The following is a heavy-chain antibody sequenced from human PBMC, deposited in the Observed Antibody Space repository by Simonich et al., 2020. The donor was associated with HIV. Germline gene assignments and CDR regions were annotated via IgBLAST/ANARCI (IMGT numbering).Heavy chain of an antibody. J-gene: IGHJ4*02. Sequence: QETGPGLVKPSETLSLTCTVSGGSISSFYWSWIRQPPGKGLDWIGYIYYSGSTNHNPSLKSRVTISVDTSKNQFSLQLSSVTAADTAVYYWARGFGTWELFDYWGQGTLVTVSS. CDR2: IYYSGST. D-gene: IGHD1-26*01. CDR1: GGSISSFY. V-gene: IGHV4-59*01. CDR3: ARGFGTWELFDY.